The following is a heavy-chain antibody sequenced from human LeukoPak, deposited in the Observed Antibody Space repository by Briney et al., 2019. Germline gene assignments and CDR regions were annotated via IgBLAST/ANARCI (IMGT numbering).Heavy chain of an antibody. D-gene: IGHD5-18*01. V-gene: IGHV5-51*01. CDR3: ARPADTAMAPFDY. CDR1: GYSLTSYW. Sequence: GESLKISCKGSGYSLTSYWIGWVRQMPGKGLEWMGIIYPGDSDTRYSPSFQGQVTISADKSISTAYLQWSSLKASDTAMYYCARPADTAMAPFDYWGQGTLVTVSS. J-gene: IGHJ4*02. CDR2: IYPGDSDT.